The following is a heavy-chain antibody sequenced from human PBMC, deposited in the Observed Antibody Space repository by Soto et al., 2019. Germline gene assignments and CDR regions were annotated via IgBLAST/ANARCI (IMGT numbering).Heavy chain of an antibody. D-gene: IGHD4-17*01. Sequence: PGGSLRLSCAASGFTFSSYSMNWVRQAPGKGLEWVSSISSSSSYIYYADSVKGRFTISRDNAKNSLYLQMNSLRAEDTAVYYCARVSGQSTVTKDFQHWGQGTLVTV. CDR3: ARVSGQSTVTKDFQH. CDR2: ISSSSSYI. J-gene: IGHJ1*01. CDR1: GFTFSSYS. V-gene: IGHV3-21*01.